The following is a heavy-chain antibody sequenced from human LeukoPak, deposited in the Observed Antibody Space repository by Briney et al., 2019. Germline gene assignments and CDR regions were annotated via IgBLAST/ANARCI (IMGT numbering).Heavy chain of an antibody. V-gene: IGHV3-23*01. CDR3: ANSRENYFDY. CDR2: ISGSGGNT. D-gene: IGHD5-24*01. CDR1: GFTFSSYA. J-gene: IGHJ4*02. Sequence: PGGSLRPSCAASGFTFSSYAMSWVRQAPGKGLEWVSVISGSGGNTYYADSVKGRFTISRDNSKNTLYLQMNSLRAEDTAVYYCANSRENYFDYWGQGTLVTVSS.